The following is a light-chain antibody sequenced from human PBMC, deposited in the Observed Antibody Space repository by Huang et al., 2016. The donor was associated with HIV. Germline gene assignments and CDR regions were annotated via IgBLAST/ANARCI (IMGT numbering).Light chain of an antibody. J-gene: IGKJ2*03. CDR1: QCVRSD. CDR3: QQYSNMNS. V-gene: IGKV3-15*01. CDR2: GAS. Sequence: EIVLTQSPDTLAASPGERAALSCRASQCVRSDLAWYQQSPGQSPRLLIYGASTRATGIPARFSGSGSGTEFTLTISSLQSEDFVVYYCQQYSNMNSFGQGTKLEIK.